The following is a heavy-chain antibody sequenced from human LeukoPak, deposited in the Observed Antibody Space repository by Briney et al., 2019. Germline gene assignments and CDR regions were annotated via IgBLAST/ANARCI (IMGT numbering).Heavy chain of an antibody. CDR2: IYYDGTT. J-gene: IGHJ4*02. D-gene: IGHD4-23*01. CDR3: ARVRNGGYGGNSQLDY. V-gene: IGHV4-39*07. CDR1: GGSISSSTYY. Sequence: SETLSLTCTVSGGSISSSTYYWGWIRQPPGKGLEWIGSIYYDGTTHYNPSLKSRVTKSIDTSKNQFSLKLSSVTAADTAVYYCARVRNGGYGGNSQLDYWGQGTLVTVSS.